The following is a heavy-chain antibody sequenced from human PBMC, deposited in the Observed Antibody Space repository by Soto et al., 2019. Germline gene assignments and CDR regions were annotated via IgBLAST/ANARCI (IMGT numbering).Heavy chain of an antibody. D-gene: IGHD3-10*01. V-gene: IGHV4-39*07. Sequence: PSETLSLTYAVSGGSISSSSYYWGWIRQPPGKGLEWIGSIYYSGSTYYNPSLKSRVTISVDTSKNQFSLKLSSVTAADTAVYYCARYGSGTYYPTTFDYWGQGTLVTVSS. CDR2: IYYSGST. CDR1: GGSISSSSYY. J-gene: IGHJ4*02. CDR3: ARYGSGTYYPTTFDY.